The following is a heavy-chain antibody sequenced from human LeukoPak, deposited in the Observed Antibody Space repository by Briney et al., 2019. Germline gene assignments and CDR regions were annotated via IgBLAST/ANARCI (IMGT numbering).Heavy chain of an antibody. J-gene: IGHJ4*02. D-gene: IGHD1-26*01. CDR3: ASGSGSYYVGY. CDR2: IYYSGRT. CDR1: GGSISSSSYY. V-gene: IGHV4-39*01. Sequence: SETLSPTCTVSGGSISSSSYYWGWIRQPPGKGLEWIGSIYYSGRTYYNPSLKCRVTISVDTSKNQFSLKLSSVTAADTAVYYCASGSGSYYVGYWGQGTLVTVSS.